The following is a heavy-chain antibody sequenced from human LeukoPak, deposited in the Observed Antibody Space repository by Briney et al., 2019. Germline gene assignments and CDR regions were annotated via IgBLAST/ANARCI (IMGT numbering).Heavy chain of an antibody. CDR3: ARVAASGIAAREIDY. CDR2: IYSGGST. CDR1: GFTVSSNY. Sequence: GGSLRLSCAASGFTVSSNYMSWVRQAPGKGLEWVSVIYSGGSTYYADSVKGRFTISRDNSKNSLYLQMNSLRAEDTAVYYCARVAASGIAAREIDYWGQGTLVTVSS. V-gene: IGHV3-66*01. J-gene: IGHJ4*02. D-gene: IGHD6-6*01.